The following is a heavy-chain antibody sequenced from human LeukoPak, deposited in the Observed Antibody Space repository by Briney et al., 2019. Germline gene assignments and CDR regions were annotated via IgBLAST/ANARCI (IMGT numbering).Heavy chain of an antibody. D-gene: IGHD6-13*01. V-gene: IGHV5-51*01. CDR3: ARQGFFTGSSWYHY. Sequence: GESLKISCKGSGYSSTSYWIGWVRKMPGKGLEWMGMLYPGDSDTRYSPSFQGQVTISADKSISTAYLQWSSLKASDTAMYYCARQGFFTGSSWYHYWGQGTLVTVSS. CDR1: GYSSTSYW. CDR2: LYPGDSDT. J-gene: IGHJ4*02.